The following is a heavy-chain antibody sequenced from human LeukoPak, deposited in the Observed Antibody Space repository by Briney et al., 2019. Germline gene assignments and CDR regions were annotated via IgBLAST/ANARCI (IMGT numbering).Heavy chain of an antibody. D-gene: IGHD3-22*01. Sequence: PGGSLRLSCAASGFTFSSYGMHWVRQAPGKGLEWVAVISYDGSNKYYADSVKGRFTISRDNSKNTLYLQMNSLRAEDTAVYYCAKLSSGYSPDYWGQGTLVTVSS. CDR1: GFTFSSYG. CDR3: AKLSSGYSPDY. V-gene: IGHV3-30*18. CDR2: ISYDGSNK. J-gene: IGHJ4*02.